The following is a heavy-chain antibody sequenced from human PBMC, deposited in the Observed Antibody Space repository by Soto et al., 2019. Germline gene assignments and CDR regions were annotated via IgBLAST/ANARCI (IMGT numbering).Heavy chain of an antibody. V-gene: IGHV1-69*08. D-gene: IGHD2-15*01. CDR2: IIPILGVA. Sequence: QVQLVQSVAEVKEPGSSVKVSCKASGGTFSSYTFTWVRQAPGQGLEWLGRIIPILGVANYAQNFQGRVTITADESTNTAYMELSSLRSEDTAVYYCARDIEYESGDPFDIWGQGTMVTVSS. CDR1: GGTFSSYT. J-gene: IGHJ3*02. CDR3: ARDIEYESGDPFDI.